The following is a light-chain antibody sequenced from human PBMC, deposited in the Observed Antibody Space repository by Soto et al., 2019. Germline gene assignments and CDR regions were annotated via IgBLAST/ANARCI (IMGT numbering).Light chain of an antibody. CDR2: SSN. CDR3: AAWDDSLNGPV. Sequence: QSVLTQPPSTSGTPGQRVTISCSGSSSNIGSNTVNWYQQLPGTAPKLLIYSSNQRPSGVPDRSKSGTSASLAISGLQSEDEADYYCAAWDDSLNGPVFGTGTKLTVL. CDR1: SSNIGSNT. V-gene: IGLV1-44*01. J-gene: IGLJ1*01.